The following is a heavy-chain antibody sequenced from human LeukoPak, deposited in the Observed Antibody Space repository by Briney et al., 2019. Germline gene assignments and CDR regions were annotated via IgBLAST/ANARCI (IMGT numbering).Heavy chain of an antibody. CDR3: ARQPIGPYYFDY. CDR1: GASVSNYY. Sequence: KPSETLSLTCTDSGASVSNYYWSWIRQPAGKALEWIGRIYNGGSANYNPSLQSRISMSVDTSKNQFSLRLKSVTAADTAVYYCARQPIGPYYFDYWGQGTLVTVSS. J-gene: IGHJ4*02. V-gene: IGHV4-4*07. D-gene: IGHD1-14*01. CDR2: IYNGGSA.